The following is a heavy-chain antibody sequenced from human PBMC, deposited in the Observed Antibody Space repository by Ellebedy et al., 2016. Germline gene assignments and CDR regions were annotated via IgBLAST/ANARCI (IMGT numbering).Heavy chain of an antibody. V-gene: IGHV3-9*01. CDR2: ISWNSGSI. CDR1: GFTFDDYA. J-gene: IGHJ4*02. CDR3: AKDRSIRAYCGGDCYSAFDY. D-gene: IGHD2-21*02. Sequence: SLKISXAASGFTFDDYAMHWVRQAPGKGLEWVSGISWNSGSIGYADSVKGRFTISRDNAKNSLYLQMNSLRAEDTALYYCAKDRSIRAYCGGDCYSAFDYWGQGTLVTVSS.